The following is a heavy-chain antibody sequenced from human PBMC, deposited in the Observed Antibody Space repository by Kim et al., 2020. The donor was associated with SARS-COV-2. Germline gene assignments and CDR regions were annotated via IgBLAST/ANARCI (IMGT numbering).Heavy chain of an antibody. J-gene: IGHJ4*02. CDR3: AREGQTTVVTPDFDY. CDR2: IIPILAIA. CDR1: GGTFSSYA. Sequence: SVKVSCKASGGTFSSYAISWVRQAPGQGLEWMGRIIPILAIANYAQKFQGRVTITADKSTSTAYMELSSLRSEDTAVYYCAREGQTTVVTPDFDYWGQGTLVTVSS. D-gene: IGHD4-17*01. V-gene: IGHV1-69*04.